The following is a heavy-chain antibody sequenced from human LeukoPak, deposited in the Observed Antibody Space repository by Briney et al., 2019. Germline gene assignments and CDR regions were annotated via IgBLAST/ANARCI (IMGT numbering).Heavy chain of an antibody. Sequence: SETLSLTCTVSVGSNSGYYWSWLRQPPGRGREWIGYIYFRGSTNFNASLKSRVTISVDTSKNQFSLRLNSVTAADTAVYYCARHLGWSYDYWGQGTLVTVSS. CDR1: VGSNSGYY. V-gene: IGHV4-59*08. CDR3: ARHLGWSYDY. CDR2: IYFRGST. J-gene: IGHJ4*02. D-gene: IGHD6-19*01.